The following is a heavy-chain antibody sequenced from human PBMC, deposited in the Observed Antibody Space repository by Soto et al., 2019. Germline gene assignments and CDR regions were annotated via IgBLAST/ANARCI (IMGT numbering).Heavy chain of an antibody. CDR3: AKGRSWDYGVPDGMDV. D-gene: IGHD4-17*01. V-gene: IGHV3-7*01. CDR2: MKYDGSQK. CDR1: GFSFSNYW. Sequence: EVQLVESGGGLVQPGGSLRLSCAASGFSFSNYWMNWVRQAPGKGLEWVANMKYDGSQKYYVDSVKGRFTVSRDNAKNSLFLQMDSLRVEDTAVYYCAKGRSWDYGVPDGMDVWGQGTTVIVSS. J-gene: IGHJ6*02.